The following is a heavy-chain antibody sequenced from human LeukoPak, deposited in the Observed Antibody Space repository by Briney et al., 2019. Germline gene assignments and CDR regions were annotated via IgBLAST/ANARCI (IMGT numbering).Heavy chain of an antibody. Sequence: PGGSLRLSCAASGFTFSSYEMNWVRQAPGKGLEWVAVISYDGSNKYYADSVKGRFTISRDNSKNTLYLQMNSLRAEDTAVYYCAKDLTVLRYYFDYWGQGTLVTVSS. CDR1: GFTFSSYE. D-gene: IGHD2-8*02. CDR2: ISYDGSNK. V-gene: IGHV3-30*18. CDR3: AKDLTVLRYYFDY. J-gene: IGHJ4*02.